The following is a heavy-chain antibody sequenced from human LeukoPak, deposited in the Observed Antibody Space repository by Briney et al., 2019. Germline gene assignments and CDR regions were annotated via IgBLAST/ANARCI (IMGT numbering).Heavy chain of an antibody. CDR1: GDSSSGYY. J-gene: IGHJ6*03. CDR2: INHSGST. V-gene: IGHV4-34*01. Sequence: SETLSLTCAVSGDSSSGYYWSWIRQPPGKGLEWIGEINHSGSTNYNPSLKSRVTISVDTSKNQFSLKLSSVTAPDTAVYYCARGRSGLTVTTFLYYYYYMDVWGKGTTVTVSS. D-gene: IGHD4-17*01. CDR3: ARGRSGLTVTTFLYYYYYMDV.